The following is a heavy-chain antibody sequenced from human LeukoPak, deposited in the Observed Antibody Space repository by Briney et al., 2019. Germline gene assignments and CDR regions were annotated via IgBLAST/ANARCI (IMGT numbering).Heavy chain of an antibody. V-gene: IGHV3-9*01. D-gene: IGHD6-19*01. CDR1: GFTFDDYA. Sequence: GGSLRLSCAASGFTFDDYAMHWVRQAPGKGLEWVSGISWNSGSIGYADSVKGRFTISRDNAKNSLYLQMNGLRAEDTAVYYCARGRIAVAAYYFDYWGQGTLVTVSS. CDR3: ARGRIAVAAYYFDY. J-gene: IGHJ4*02. CDR2: ISWNSGSI.